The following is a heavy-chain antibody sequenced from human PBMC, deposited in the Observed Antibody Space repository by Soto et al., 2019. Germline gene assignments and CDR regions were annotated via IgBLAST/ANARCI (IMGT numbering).Heavy chain of an antibody. Sequence: EVQLVESGGGLVQPGGSLRLSCAASGFTFSSYAMHWVRQAPGKGLEYVSAISSNGGSTYYANSVKGRFTISRDNSKNTLYLQMGSLRAEDMAVYYCARDGVRGLKALYYFDYWGQGTLVTVYS. J-gene: IGHJ4*02. V-gene: IGHV3-64*01. D-gene: IGHD3-10*01. CDR3: ARDGVRGLKALYYFDY. CDR2: ISSNGGST. CDR1: GFTFSSYA.